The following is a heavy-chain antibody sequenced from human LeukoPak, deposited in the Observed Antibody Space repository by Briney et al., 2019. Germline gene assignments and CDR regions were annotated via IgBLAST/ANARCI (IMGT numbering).Heavy chain of an antibody. CDR2: IYYSGNT. D-gene: IGHD1-26*01. Sequence: SETLSLTCTVSGGSINIHYWSWIRQPPGKGLEWIGFIYYSGNTNYNPSLRSRVTISLDTSKNQFSLKLSSVTAADTAVYCCARGAGAFNAFDVWGQGTMVTVSS. J-gene: IGHJ3*01. CDR1: GGSINIHY. CDR3: ARGAGAFNAFDV. V-gene: IGHV4-59*11.